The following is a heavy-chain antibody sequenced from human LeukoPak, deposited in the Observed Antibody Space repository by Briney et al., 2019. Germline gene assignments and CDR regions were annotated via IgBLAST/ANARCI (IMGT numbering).Heavy chain of an antibody. Sequence: GGSLRLSCAASGFTFSTYAMHWVRQAPGKGLEWVAVISYDGSNKYYADSVKGRFSISRDNSKNMLNLQMNSLRAEDTAVYYCAKDRLPSHQDDFDYWGQGTLVTVSS. CDR3: AKDRLPSHQDDFDY. CDR1: GFTFSTYA. CDR2: ISYDGSNK. J-gene: IGHJ4*02. V-gene: IGHV3-30*04. D-gene: IGHD3-3*01.